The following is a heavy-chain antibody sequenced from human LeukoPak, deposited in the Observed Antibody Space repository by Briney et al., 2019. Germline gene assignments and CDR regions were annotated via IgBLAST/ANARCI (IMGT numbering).Heavy chain of an antibody. D-gene: IGHD4-17*01. Sequence: RPGGSLRLSCATSQFNFNKFGMTWVRQAPGKGLEWVSSISGNGGSTQYADSVQGRFAISRDNSKNTLYLQINSLRAEDTAVYYCAKDPNGDYIGTFDIWGQGTMVTVSS. J-gene: IGHJ3*02. CDR1: QFNFNKFG. CDR2: ISGNGGST. V-gene: IGHV3-23*01. CDR3: AKDPNGDYIGTFDI.